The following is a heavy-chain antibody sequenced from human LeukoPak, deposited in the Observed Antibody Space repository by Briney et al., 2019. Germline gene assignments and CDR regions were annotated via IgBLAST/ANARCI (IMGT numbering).Heavy chain of an antibody. V-gene: IGHV3-21*04. J-gene: IGHJ3*02. CDR2: ISYSSGYI. Sequence: GGSLRLSCAASGFTFSSYNINWVRQAPGKGLEWVSSISYSSGYIFYADSVKGRFTISRDNSKNTLYLQMNSLRAEDTAVYYCASDIAAAGFAFDIWGQGTMVTVSS. D-gene: IGHD6-13*01. CDR1: GFTFSSYN. CDR3: ASDIAAAGFAFDI.